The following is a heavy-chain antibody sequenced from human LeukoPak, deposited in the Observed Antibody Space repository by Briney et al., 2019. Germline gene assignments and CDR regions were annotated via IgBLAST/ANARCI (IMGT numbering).Heavy chain of an antibody. CDR2: IYYSGST. V-gene: IGHV4-59*01. D-gene: IGHD3-10*01. Sequence: SETLSLTCTVSGGSISSYYWSWIRQPPGKGLEWIGYIYYSGSTNYNPSLKSRVTISVDTSKNQFSLELSSVTAADTAVYYCARDSMVRGVRPNYYYYMDVWGKGTTVTVSS. CDR1: GGSISSYY. CDR3: ARDSMVRGVRPNYYYYMDV. J-gene: IGHJ6*03.